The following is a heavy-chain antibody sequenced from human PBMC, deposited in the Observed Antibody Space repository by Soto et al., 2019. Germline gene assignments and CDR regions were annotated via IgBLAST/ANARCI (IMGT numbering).Heavy chain of an antibody. J-gene: IGHJ6*02. D-gene: IGHD3-3*01. CDR2: LSFDGSHK. Sequence: QVHLVESGGGVVQPGKSLRLSCAASGFTFRDYAMHWVRQSPGKGLEWVEGLSFDGSHKYYADSVESRLTISRDNSKKTVHLEVSSLRLEDSAVYYCARDPTPFSTIFLAFSGIDVWFQGARVSGS. CDR3: ARDPTPFSTIFLAFSGIDV. V-gene: IGHV3-30*04. CDR1: GFTFRDYA.